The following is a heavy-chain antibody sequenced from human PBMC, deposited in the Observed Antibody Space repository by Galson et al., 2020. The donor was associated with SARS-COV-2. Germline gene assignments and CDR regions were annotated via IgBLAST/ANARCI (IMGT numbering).Heavy chain of an antibody. Sequence: SGPTLVKPTPTLTLTCPFSGFSLSTSGMCVSWIRQPPGKALEWLALIDRDDDKYYITSLKTRLTISKDTSKNQVVLTMTNMDAVDTATYYCARMTGEYSSSSEDWYYYYYGMDVWGQGTTVTVSS. CDR2: IDRDDDK. V-gene: IGHV2-70*01. J-gene: IGHJ6*02. D-gene: IGHD6-6*01. CDR1: GFSLSTSGMC. CDR3: ARMTGEYSSSSEDWYYYYYGMDV.